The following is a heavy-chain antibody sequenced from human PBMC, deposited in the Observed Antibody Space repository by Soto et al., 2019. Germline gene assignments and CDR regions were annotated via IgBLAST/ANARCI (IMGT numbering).Heavy chain of an antibody. CDR2: ISYDGRNK. CDR1: GFTFSSYA. J-gene: IGHJ4*02. CDR3: ARGLEVDYGDYVVF. Sequence: QVQLVESGGGVVQPGRSLRLSCAASGFTFSSYAMHWVRQAPGKGLEWVAVISYDGRNKYYADSVKGRFTISRDNSKNTLYLPMNSLSAQDTAVYYCARGLEVDYGDYVVFWGQGTLVTVSS. D-gene: IGHD4-17*01. V-gene: IGHV3-30*04.